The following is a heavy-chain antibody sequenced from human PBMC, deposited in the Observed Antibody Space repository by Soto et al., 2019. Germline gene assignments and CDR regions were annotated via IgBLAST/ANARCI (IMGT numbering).Heavy chain of an antibody. J-gene: IGHJ4*02. CDR2: IYYSGST. CDR3: AIYHDILTGYSYFDY. D-gene: IGHD3-9*01. CDR1: GGSISSGGYY. V-gene: IGHV4-31*03. Sequence: SETLSLTCTVSGGSISSGGYYWSWIRQHPGKGLEWIGYIYYSGSTYYNPSLKSRVTISVDASKNQFSLKLSSVTAADTAVYYCAIYHDILTGYSYFDYWGQGTLVTVSS.